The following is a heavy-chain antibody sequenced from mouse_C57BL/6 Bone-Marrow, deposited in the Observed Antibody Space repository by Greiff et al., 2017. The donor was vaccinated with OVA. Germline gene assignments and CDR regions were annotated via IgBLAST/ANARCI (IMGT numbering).Heavy chain of an antibody. V-gene: IGHV5-4*01. CDR3: ARDTTVVATMDY. J-gene: IGHJ4*01. Sequence: EVKLMESGGGLVKPGGSLKLSCAASGFTFSSYAMSWVRQTPEKRLEWVATISDGGSYTYYPDNVKGRFTISRDNAKNNLYLQMSHLKSEDTAMYYCARDTTVVATMDYWGQGTSVTVSS. CDR1: GFTFSSYA. CDR2: ISDGGSYT. D-gene: IGHD1-1*01.